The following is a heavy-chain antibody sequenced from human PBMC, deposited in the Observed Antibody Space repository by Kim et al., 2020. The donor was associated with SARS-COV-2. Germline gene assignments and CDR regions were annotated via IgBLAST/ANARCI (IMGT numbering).Heavy chain of an antibody. CDR3: ARSSRRTYYYYGMDV. Sequence: SETLSLTCAVYGGSFSGYYWSWIRQPPGKGLEWIGEINHSGSTNYNPSLKSRVTISVDTSKNQFSLKLSSVTAADTAVYYCARSSRRTYYYYGMDVWGQGTTVTVSS. V-gene: IGHV4-34*01. J-gene: IGHJ6*02. D-gene: IGHD6-13*01. CDR2: INHSGST. CDR1: GGSFSGYY.